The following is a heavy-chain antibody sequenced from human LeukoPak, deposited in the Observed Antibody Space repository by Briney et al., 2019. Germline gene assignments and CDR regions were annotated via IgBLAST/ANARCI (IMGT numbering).Heavy chain of an antibody. CDR3: ASGEAVASTRVLDY. CDR1: GGTFSSYA. V-gene: IGHV1-69*05. Sequence: SVKVSCKASGGTFSSYAISWVRQAPGQGLEWMGGIIPIFGTANYAQKFQGRVTITTDESTSTDYMEHSSLRSEDTDVYYCASGEAVASTRVLDYWGQGTLVTVSS. D-gene: IGHD6-19*01. J-gene: IGHJ4*02. CDR2: IIPIFGTA.